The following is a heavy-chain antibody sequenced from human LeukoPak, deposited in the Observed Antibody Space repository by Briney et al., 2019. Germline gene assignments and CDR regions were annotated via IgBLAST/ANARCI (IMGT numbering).Heavy chain of an antibody. D-gene: IGHD4-17*01. CDR1: GGSFSGYY. CDR3: ASSYGDYLNWFDP. V-gene: IGHV4-34*01. Sequence: SETLSLTCAVYGGSFSGYYWSWIRQPPGKGLEWIGEINHSGSTNYNPSLKSRVTMSVDTSKNQFSLKLSSVTAADTAVYYCASSYGDYLNWFDPWGQGTLVTVSS. CDR2: INHSGST. J-gene: IGHJ5*02.